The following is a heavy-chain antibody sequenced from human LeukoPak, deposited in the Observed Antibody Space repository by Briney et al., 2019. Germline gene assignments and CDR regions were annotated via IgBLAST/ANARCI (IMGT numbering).Heavy chain of an antibody. CDR1: GGSFSGYY. V-gene: IGHV4-34*01. D-gene: IGHD3-10*01. Sequence: KPSETLSLTCAVYGGSFSGYYWSWIRQPPGKGLEWIGEINHSGSTNYNPSLKSRVTISVDTSKNQFSLKLSSVTAADTAVYYCARPPVRGGAGWFDPWGQGTLVTVSS. J-gene: IGHJ5*02. CDR3: ARPPVRGGAGWFDP. CDR2: INHSGST.